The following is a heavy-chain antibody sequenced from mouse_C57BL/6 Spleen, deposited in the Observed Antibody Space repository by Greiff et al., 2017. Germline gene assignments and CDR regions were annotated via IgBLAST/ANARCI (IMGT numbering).Heavy chain of an antibody. V-gene: IGHV5-6*01. Sequence: EVKLVESGGDLVKPGGSLKLSCAASGFTFSSYGMSWVRQTPDKRLEWVATISSGGSYTYYPDSVKGRFTISRDNTKNTLYLQMSSLKSEDTAMYYCARPWDGGFAYWGQGTLVTVSA. CDR1: GFTFSSYG. D-gene: IGHD4-1*01. J-gene: IGHJ3*01. CDR3: ARPWDGGFAY. CDR2: ISSGGSYT.